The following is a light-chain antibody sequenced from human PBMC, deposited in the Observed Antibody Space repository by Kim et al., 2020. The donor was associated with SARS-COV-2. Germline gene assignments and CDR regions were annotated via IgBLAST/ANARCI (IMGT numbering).Light chain of an antibody. J-gene: IGKJ5*01. V-gene: IGKV3-11*01. CDR2: DAY. CDR1: QSVSSD. Sequence: SLSPGERATLSCRASQSVSSDLAWYQQKPGQAPRLLIYDAYNRATGIPARFSGSGSGTDFTLTISSLEPEDFAVYYCQQRSNWITFGQGTRLEIK. CDR3: QQRSNWIT.